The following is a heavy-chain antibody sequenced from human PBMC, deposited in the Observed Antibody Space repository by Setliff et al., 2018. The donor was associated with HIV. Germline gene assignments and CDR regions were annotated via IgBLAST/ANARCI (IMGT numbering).Heavy chain of an antibody. CDR1: GYTFSHYD. D-gene: IGHD3-22*01. CDR2: ISVGTGDS. V-gene: IGHV1-3*01. CDR3: ASPMFYDGTVV. J-gene: IGHJ4*02. Sequence: ASVKVFCKASGYTFSHYDIHWVRQAPGQTLEWVGRISVGTGDSKHSQNSQGRVSITRDTSANTAYMELTGLRSEDTAVYYCASPMFYDGTVVWGQGTLVTVSS.